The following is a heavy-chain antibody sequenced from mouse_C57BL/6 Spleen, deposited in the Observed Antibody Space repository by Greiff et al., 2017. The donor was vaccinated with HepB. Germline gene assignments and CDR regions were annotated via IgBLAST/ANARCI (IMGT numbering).Heavy chain of an antibody. Sequence: QVQLKQPGAELVRPGTSVKLSCKASGYTFTSYWMHWVKQRPGQGLEWIGVIDPSDSYTNYNQKFKGKATLTVDTSSSTAYMQLSSLTSEDSAVYYCARSRGSLAYWGQGTLVTVSA. CDR1: GYTFTSYW. CDR3: ARSRGSLAY. J-gene: IGHJ3*01. V-gene: IGHV1-59*01. D-gene: IGHD1-1*01. CDR2: IDPSDSYT.